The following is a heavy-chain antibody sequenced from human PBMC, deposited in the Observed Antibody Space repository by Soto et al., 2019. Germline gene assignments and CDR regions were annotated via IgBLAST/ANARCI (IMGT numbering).Heavy chain of an antibody. Sequence: EMYLVDSGGGLVQPGGSRGLSGAASGFSVTASYMIWVGQAPGKGLEFVSVIGTNGGTLYADSVKGRFILSRDNSMNTVYLQMNSLRVEDTAVYYCARAEVDMPTPWGQGTLVTVSS. V-gene: IGHV3-66*01. CDR2: IGTNGGT. D-gene: IGHD2-15*01. CDR1: GFSVTASY. CDR3: ARAEVDMPTP. J-gene: IGHJ5*02.